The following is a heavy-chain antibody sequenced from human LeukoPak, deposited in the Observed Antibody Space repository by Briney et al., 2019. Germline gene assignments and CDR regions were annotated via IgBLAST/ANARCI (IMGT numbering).Heavy chain of an antibody. CDR3: ARDRGDYLFDY. J-gene: IGHJ4*02. Sequence: GGSLRLPCAASGFTFSSYSMNWVRQAPGKGLEWVSSISSSSSYIYYADSVKGRFTISRDNAKNSLYLQMNSLRAEDTAVYYCARDRGDYLFDYWGQGTLVTVSS. CDR2: ISSSSSYI. D-gene: IGHD4-17*01. CDR1: GFTFSSYS. V-gene: IGHV3-21*01.